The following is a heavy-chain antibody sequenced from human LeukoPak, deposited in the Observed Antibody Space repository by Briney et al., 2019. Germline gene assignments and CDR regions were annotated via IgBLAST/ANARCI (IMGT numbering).Heavy chain of an antibody. J-gene: IGHJ4*02. V-gene: IGHV3-74*01. CDR2: INNDGSST. CDR3: ARDLRRDCPFDY. CDR1: GFTFSSYW. D-gene: IGHD2-21*02. Sequence: GGSLRLSCAASGFTFSSYWMHWVRQAPGKGLVWVSRINNDGSSTSYADSVKGRFTISRDNAKNTLYLQMNSLRAEDTAVYYCARDLRRDCPFDYWGQGTLVTVSS.